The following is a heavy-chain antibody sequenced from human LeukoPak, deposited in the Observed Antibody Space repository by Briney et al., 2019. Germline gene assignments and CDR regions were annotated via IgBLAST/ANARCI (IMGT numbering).Heavy chain of an antibody. CDR1: GFTFSSYA. J-gene: IGHJ4*02. D-gene: IGHD6-19*01. Sequence: GGSLRLSCAASGFTFSSYAMSWVRQAPGKGLEWVAIISFDGSNKYYADSVKGRFTISRDNSKNTLYLQMNSLRAEDTAVYYCAKGVKQWLAGYYFDCWGQGTLVTVSS. CDR2: ISFDGSNK. V-gene: IGHV3-30*18. CDR3: AKGVKQWLAGYYFDC.